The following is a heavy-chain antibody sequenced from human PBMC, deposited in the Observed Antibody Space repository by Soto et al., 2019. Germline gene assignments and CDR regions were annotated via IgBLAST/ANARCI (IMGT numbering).Heavy chain of an antibody. Sequence: SETRSLTCRVSDESSSSGSYYWSWIQPSPGKGLEWIGYIYYSGSTKYNPSLNSRVTISVDTSKNQFSLKLSSVTAADTAVYYCARSLKVLSGCFNPWGQGTLVPVSS. CDR2: IYYSGST. J-gene: IGHJ5*02. CDR3: ARSLKVLSGCFNP. V-gene: IGHV4-61*01. D-gene: IGHD6-25*01. CDR1: DESSSSGSYY.